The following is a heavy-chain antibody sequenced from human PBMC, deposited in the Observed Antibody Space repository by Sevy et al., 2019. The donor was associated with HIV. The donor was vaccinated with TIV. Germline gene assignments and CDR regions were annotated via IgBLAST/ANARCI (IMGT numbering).Heavy chain of an antibody. CDR2: INGKGRST. CDR1: GFTFSGYA. CDR3: AKTINSGGGVVPAANYYYYGLDV. J-gene: IGHJ6*02. V-gene: IGHV3-23*01. Sequence: GGSLRLSCAASGFTFSGYAMNWVRQAPGKGLEWVSAINGKGRSTHYADSVEGRFTISRDNSKNTLYLQMNCLRAGDTAVYYCAKTINSGGGVVPAANYYYYGLDVWGQGTTVTVSS. D-gene: IGHD2-2*01.